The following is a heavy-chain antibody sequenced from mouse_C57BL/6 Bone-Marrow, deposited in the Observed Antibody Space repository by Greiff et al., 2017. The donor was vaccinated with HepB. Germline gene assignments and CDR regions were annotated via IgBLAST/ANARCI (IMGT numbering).Heavy chain of an antibody. CDR2: INPNNGGT. Sequence: EVQLQQSGPELVKPGASVKISCKASGYTFTDYYMNWVKQSHGKSLEWIGDINPNNGGTSYNQKFKGKATLTVDKSSSTAYMELRSLTSEDSAVYYCAIYGNYARYWGQGTTLTVSS. D-gene: IGHD2-1*01. V-gene: IGHV1-26*01. CDR1: GYTFTDYY. J-gene: IGHJ2*01. CDR3: AIYGNYARY.